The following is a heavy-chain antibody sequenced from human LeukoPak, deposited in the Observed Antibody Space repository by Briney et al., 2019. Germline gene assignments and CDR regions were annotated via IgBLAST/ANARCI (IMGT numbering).Heavy chain of an antibody. CDR1: GFTFSSYS. CDR3: ARANRDGYNFDY. J-gene: IGHJ4*02. Sequence: PGGSLRLSCAASGFTFSSYSMNWVRQAPGKGLEWVSSISSSSSYIYYADSVKGRFTISRDNAKNSLYLQMDSLRAEDTAVYYCARANRDGYNFDYWGQGTLVTVSS. D-gene: IGHD5-24*01. V-gene: IGHV3-21*01. CDR2: ISSSSSYI.